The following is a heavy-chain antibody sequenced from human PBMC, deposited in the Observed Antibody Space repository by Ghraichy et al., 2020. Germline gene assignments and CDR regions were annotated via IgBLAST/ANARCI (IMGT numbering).Heavy chain of an antibody. J-gene: IGHJ6*02. D-gene: IGHD4-17*01. CDR2: IWYDGSNK. CDR3: ARDNGYFYGDSHSRTYYYYGMDV. Sequence: GGSLRLSCAASGFTFSSYGMHWVRQAPGKGLEWVAVIWYDGSNKYYADSVKGRFTISRDNSKNTLYLQMNSLRAEDTAVYYCARDNGYFYGDSHSRTYYYYGMDVWGQGTTVTVSS. V-gene: IGHV3-33*01. CDR1: GFTFSSYG.